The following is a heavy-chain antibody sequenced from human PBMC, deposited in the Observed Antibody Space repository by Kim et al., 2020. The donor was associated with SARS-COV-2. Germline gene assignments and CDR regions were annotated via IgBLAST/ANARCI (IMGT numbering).Heavy chain of an antibody. V-gene: IGHV6-1*01. CDR2: WYN. CDR3: ARDQSGLDP. J-gene: IGHJ5*02. Sequence: WYNEYALSVKSRITIIPDASKNQFSLHLESVTPEDTAVYYCARDQSGLDPWGQGTLVTVSS.